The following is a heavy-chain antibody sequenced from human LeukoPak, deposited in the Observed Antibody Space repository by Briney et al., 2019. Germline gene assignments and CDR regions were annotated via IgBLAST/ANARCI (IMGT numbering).Heavy chain of an antibody. J-gene: IGHJ6*02. V-gene: IGHV4-4*02. CDR3: ARHSPTAMGLPYYYYGMDV. CDR1: GGSISSSSW. D-gene: IGHD5-18*01. CDR2: IYHSGST. Sequence: PSGTLSLTCAVSGGSISSSSWWSWVRQPPGKGLEWIGEIYHSGSTNYNPSLKSRVTISVDKSKNQFSLKLSSVTAADTAVYYCARHSPTAMGLPYYYYGMDVWGQGTTVTVSS.